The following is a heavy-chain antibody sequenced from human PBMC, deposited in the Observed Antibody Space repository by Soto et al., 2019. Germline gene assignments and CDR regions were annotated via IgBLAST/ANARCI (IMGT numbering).Heavy chain of an antibody. CDR1: CGSISSYY. CDR3: VISYHYFHYNWFAP. CDR2: IYYSGST. J-gene: IGHJ5*02. Sequence: PSETLSLTCTVSCGSISSYYWSWIRQPPGKGLEWIGYIYYSGSTNYNPSLKSRVTISVDTSKNQFSLKLSSVTAADTAVYYCVISYHYFHYNWFAPGGRGTLVPGSA. D-gene: IGHD3-10*01. V-gene: IGHV4-59*08.